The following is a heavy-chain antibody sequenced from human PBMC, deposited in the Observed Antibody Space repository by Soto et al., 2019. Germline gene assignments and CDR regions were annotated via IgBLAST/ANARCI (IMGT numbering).Heavy chain of an antibody. CDR1: GFTFSNHD. V-gene: IGHV3-33*01. CDR2: IRYDGSNK. J-gene: IGHJ5*02. D-gene: IGHD6-13*01. Sequence: GGPLRLSFAAPGFTFSNHDMHWVRQAPGKGLAWVAGIRYDGSNKNYADSVKGRFTISRDSSKNTLYLQMNSLRSEDTAIYYCARDRGIAAAYNWFDPWGQGT. CDR3: ARDRGIAAAYNWFDP.